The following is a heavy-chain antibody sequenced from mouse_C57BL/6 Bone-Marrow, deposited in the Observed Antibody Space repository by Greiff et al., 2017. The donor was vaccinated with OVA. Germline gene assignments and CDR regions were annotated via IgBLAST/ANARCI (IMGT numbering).Heavy chain of an antibody. CDR2: IYPGDGDT. D-gene: IGHD1-1*01. Sequence: QVQLQQSGPELVKPGASVKISCKASGYAFSSSWMNWVKQRPGKGLEWIGRIYPGDGDTNYNGKFKGKATLTADKSSSTAYMQLSSLTSEDSAVYFCARSGGYYGSSYDWFAYWGQGTLVTVSA. CDR3: ARSGGYYGSSYDWFAY. CDR1: GYAFSSSW. V-gene: IGHV1-82*01. J-gene: IGHJ3*01.